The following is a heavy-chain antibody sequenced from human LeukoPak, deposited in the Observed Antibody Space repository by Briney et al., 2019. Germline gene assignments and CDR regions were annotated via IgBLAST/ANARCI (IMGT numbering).Heavy chain of an antibody. CDR3: ARHTRPLTMIVVGLGYFDY. CDR2: IYYSGST. CDR1: GGSISSSSYY. J-gene: IGHJ4*02. Sequence: SETLSLTCTVSGGSISSSSYYWGWIRQPPGKGLEWIGSIYYSGSTYYNPSLKSRVTISVDTSKNQFSLKLSSVTAADTAVYYCARHTRPLTMIVVGLGYFDYWGQGTLVTVSS. V-gene: IGHV4-39*01. D-gene: IGHD3-22*01.